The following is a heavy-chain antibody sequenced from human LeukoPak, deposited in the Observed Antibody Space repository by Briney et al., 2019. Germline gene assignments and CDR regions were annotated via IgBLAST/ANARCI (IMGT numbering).Heavy chain of an antibody. CDR3: ARELVYCGIYYPLD. J-gene: IGHJ4*02. CDR1: GFTFSDYF. Sequence: GGSLRLSCAASGFTFSDYFMDWVRQAPGKGLEWVGRSRNRANSYTTEYAASVKGRFSTSRDDSKNLLYLQMNSLKTEDTAVYYCARELVYCGIYYPLDLGQGTLVTVSS. CDR2: SRNRANSYTT. D-gene: IGHD1-26*01. V-gene: IGHV3-72*01.